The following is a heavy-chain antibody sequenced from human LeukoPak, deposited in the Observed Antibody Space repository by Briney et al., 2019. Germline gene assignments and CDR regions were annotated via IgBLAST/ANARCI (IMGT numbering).Heavy chain of an antibody. CDR3: AGGRWVGDLLSES. CDR1: ASIVNINY. D-gene: IGHD3-10*01. CDR2: MYVGGSI. Sequence: GGSLRLSCEASASIVNINYMGWVRQAPGKGLEWVSVMYVGGSIHYADSVKGRFTISRDNSKNTLYLQLNSLRVEDTAIYYCAGGRWVGDLLSESWGQGTLVTVSS. J-gene: IGHJ4*02. V-gene: IGHV3-53*01.